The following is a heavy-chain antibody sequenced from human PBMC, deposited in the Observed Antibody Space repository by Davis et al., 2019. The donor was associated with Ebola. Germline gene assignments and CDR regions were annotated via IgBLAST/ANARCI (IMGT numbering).Heavy chain of an antibody. Sequence: PGGSLRLSCVASGFNFNDYAMSWVRQAPGKGLEWVSSITGNGAYTYLTDSVKGRFTISRDNSKNTLHLQMNSLRAEDTAVYYCAREMRGTADSHWGQGTLVTVSS. D-gene: IGHD1/OR15-1a*01. V-gene: IGHV3-23*01. CDR3: AREMRGTADSH. J-gene: IGHJ4*02. CDR1: GFNFNDYA. CDR2: ITGNGAYT.